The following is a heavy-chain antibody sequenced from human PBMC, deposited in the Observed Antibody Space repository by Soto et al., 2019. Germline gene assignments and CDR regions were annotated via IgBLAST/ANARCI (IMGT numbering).Heavy chain of an antibody. V-gene: IGHV1-69*12. D-gene: IGHD2-15*01. CDR1: GGTFSSYA. CDR3: ARVVTVVKSFHYWYFDL. J-gene: IGHJ2*01. Sequence: QVQLVQSGAEVKKPGSSVKVSCKASGGTFSSYAISWVRQAPGQGLEWMGGIIPIFGTTNYAPKFQGRVTITADESTSTAYMELSSLRSADTAMYYCARVVTVVKSFHYWYFDLWGRGTLVTVSS. CDR2: IIPIFGTT.